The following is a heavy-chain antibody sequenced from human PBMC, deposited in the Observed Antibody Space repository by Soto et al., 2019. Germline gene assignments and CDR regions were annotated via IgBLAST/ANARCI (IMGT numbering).Heavy chain of an antibody. Sequence: GGSLRLSCAASGFTFSSYGMHWVRQAPGKGLEWVAVIWYDGSNKYYADSVKGRFTISRDNSKNTLYLQMNSLRAEDTAVYYCARPPRGIAAAGTTYFDYWGQGTLVTVSS. CDR2: IWYDGSNK. V-gene: IGHV3-33*01. CDR3: ARPPRGIAAAGTTYFDY. J-gene: IGHJ4*02. D-gene: IGHD6-13*01. CDR1: GFTFSSYG.